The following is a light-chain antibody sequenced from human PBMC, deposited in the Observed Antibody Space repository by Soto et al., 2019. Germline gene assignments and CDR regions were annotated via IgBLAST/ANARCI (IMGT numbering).Light chain of an antibody. J-gene: IGLJ2*01. CDR3: SSYTRSSTVV. Sequence: QSVLTQPASVSGSPGQSITISCTGTSSDVGGYNYVSWYQQHPGKAPKLMIYDVSNRPSGVSNRFSGSKSGNTACLTISGLQAEDEADYYCSSYTRSSTVVFGGGTKLTVL. CDR1: SSDVGGYNY. CDR2: DVS. V-gene: IGLV2-14*01.